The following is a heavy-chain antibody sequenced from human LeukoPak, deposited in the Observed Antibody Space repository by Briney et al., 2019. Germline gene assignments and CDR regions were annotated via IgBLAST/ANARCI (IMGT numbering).Heavy chain of an antibody. CDR2: INHSGST. D-gene: IGHD3-16*01. J-gene: IGHJ4*02. CDR3: ARDHYVSSFDY. V-gene: IGHV4-34*01. Sequence: PSETLSLTCAVYGGSFSGYYWSWIRQPPGKGLEWIGEINHSGSTNYNPSLKSRVTISVDTSKNQFSLKLSSETAADTAVYYCARDHYVSSFDYWGQGTLVTVSS. CDR1: GGSFSGYY.